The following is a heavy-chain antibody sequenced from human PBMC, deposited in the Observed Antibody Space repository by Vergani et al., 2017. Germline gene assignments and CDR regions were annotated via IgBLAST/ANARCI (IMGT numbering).Heavy chain of an antibody. CDR3: ARDSSSWYYYYMDV. J-gene: IGHJ6*03. V-gene: IGHV3-33*01. Sequence: VQLVESGGGVVQPGRSLRLSCAASGFTFSSYGMHWVRQAPGKGLEWVAVIWYDGSNKYYADSVKGRFTISRDNSKNTLYLQMNSLRAEDTAVYYCARDSSSWYYYYMDVWGKGTTVTVSS. CDR1: GFTFSSYG. CDR2: IWYDGSNK. D-gene: IGHD6-13*01.